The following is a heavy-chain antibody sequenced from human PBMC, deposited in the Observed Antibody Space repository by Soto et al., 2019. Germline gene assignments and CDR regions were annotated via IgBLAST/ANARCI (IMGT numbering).Heavy chain of an antibody. CDR3: ARGPAPRWLQWVYFDY. V-gene: IGHV4-31*02. Sequence: SETLSLTCTVSGGSISSGGYYWSWIRQHPGKGLEWIGYIYYSGSTYYNPSLKSRVTISVDTSKNQFSLKLSSVTAADTAVYYCARGPAPRWLQWVYFDYWGQGTLVTV. D-gene: IGHD5-12*01. CDR2: IYYSGST. J-gene: IGHJ4*02. CDR1: GGSISSGGYY.